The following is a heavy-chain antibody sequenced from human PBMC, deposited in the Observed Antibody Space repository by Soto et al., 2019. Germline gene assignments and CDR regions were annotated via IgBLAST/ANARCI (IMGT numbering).Heavy chain of an antibody. CDR2: IYPGDSDT. Sequence: GESLKISCKGSGYSFTSYWIGWVRQMPGKGLEWMGIIYPGDSDTRYSPSFQGQVTISADKSISTAYLQWSSLKASDTAMYYCASITTVRVPLNAFDIWGQGTMVTVSS. CDR3: ASITTVRVPLNAFDI. J-gene: IGHJ3*02. D-gene: IGHD3-10*01. CDR1: GYSFTSYW. V-gene: IGHV5-51*01.